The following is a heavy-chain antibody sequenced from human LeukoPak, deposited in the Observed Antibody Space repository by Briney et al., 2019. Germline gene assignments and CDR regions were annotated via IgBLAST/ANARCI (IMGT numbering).Heavy chain of an antibody. Sequence: GASVKVSCKASGGTFSSYAISWVRQAPGQGLEWMGRIIHIFGTANYAQKFQGRVTITTDESTSTTYMELSSLRSEDTAVYYCARTKDAFDIWGQGTMVTVSS. CDR2: IIHIFGTA. D-gene: IGHD2-8*01. V-gene: IGHV1-69*05. CDR1: GGTFSSYA. J-gene: IGHJ3*02. CDR3: ARTKDAFDI.